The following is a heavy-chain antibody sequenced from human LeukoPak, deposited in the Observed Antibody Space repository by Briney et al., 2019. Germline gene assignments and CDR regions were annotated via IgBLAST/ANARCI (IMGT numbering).Heavy chain of an antibody. CDR1: GGSISSSSYY. J-gene: IGHJ4*02. V-gene: IGHV4-39*01. CDR2: IFYSGST. Sequence: SETLSLTCTVSGGSISSSSYYWGWIRQPPGKGLEWIGSIFYSGSTYYNPSLKSRVTISVDTSKNQFSLKLSSVTAADTAVYYCATNYGGNSEFDYWGQGTLVTVSS. D-gene: IGHD4-23*01. CDR3: ATNYGGNSEFDY.